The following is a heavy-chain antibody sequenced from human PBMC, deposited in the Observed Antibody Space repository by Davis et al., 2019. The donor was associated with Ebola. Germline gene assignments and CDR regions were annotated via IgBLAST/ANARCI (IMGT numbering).Heavy chain of an antibody. D-gene: IGHD6-19*01. CDR2: ISSSGSTL. CDR3: ARSEQWLGSFDY. Sequence: PWGSLSLSCAASGFTVTSNYMSWVRQAPGKGLEWVSYISSSGSTLYYADSVKGRFTISRDNAKNSLYLQMNSLRAEDTAVYYCARSEQWLGSFDYWGQGTLVTVSS. V-gene: IGHV3-11*01. CDR1: GFTVTSNY. J-gene: IGHJ4*02.